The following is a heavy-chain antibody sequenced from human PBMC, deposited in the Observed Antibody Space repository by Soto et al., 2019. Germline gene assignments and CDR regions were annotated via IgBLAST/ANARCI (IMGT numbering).Heavy chain of an antibody. CDR2: IYYSGST. CDR1: GCTISSYY. D-gene: IGHD3-22*01. CDR3: ARSDFSESSGSTFDY. Sequence: SSGTLFLPCTVSGCTISSYYWSWVRQPPGKGLEWIGYIYYSGSTNYNPSLKSRVTISVDTSKNQFSLKPSSVTAADTAVYYCARSDFSESSGSTFDYWGQGTLVTVSS. J-gene: IGHJ4*02. V-gene: IGHV4-59*08.